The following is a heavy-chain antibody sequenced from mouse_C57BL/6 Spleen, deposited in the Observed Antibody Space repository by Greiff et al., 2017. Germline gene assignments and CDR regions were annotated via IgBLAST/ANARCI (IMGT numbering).Heavy chain of an antibody. CDR3: ARGILRSFDY. CDR1: GYTFTSYW. V-gene: IGHV1-59*01. CDR2: IDPSDSYT. D-gene: IGHD1-1*01. J-gene: IGHJ2*01. Sequence: VQLQQPGAELVRPGTSVKLSCKASGYTFTSYWMHWVKQRPGQGLEWIGVIDPSDSYTNYNQKFKGKATLTVDTSSSTAYMQLSSLTSEDSAVYYCARGILRSFDYWGQGTTLTVSS.